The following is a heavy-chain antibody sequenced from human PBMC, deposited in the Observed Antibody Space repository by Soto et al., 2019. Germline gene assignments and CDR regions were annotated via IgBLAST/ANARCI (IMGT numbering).Heavy chain of an antibody. CDR1: GFTFSSYG. D-gene: IGHD2-15*01. CDR3: ARFRIRKGLRDALDI. CDR2: IWYEGSNK. Sequence: QVQLVESGGGVVQPGRSLRLSCAASGFTFSSYGMHWVRQAPGKGLEWVAVIWYEGSNKYYADSVKGRFTISRDNSKNTLYLQMNSLRAEDTSVYYCARFRIRKGLRDALDIWCQWTMVTVSS. V-gene: IGHV3-33*01. J-gene: IGHJ3*02.